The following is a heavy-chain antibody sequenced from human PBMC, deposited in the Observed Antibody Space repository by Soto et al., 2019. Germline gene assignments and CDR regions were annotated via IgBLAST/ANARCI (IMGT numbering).Heavy chain of an antibody. D-gene: IGHD5-12*01. J-gene: IGHJ4*02. CDR3: AGVGRLVRLSSGFDY. Sequence: QVQLVQSGAEVKKPGSSVKVSCKASGGTFSSYAISWVRQAPGQGLEWMGGIIPIYGTANNAQKFKGRVTITADESTSTAYMELSRLRSEDTAVYYCAGVGRLVRLSSGFDYWGQGTLVTVSS. CDR2: IIPIYGTA. V-gene: IGHV1-69*12. CDR1: GGTFSSYA.